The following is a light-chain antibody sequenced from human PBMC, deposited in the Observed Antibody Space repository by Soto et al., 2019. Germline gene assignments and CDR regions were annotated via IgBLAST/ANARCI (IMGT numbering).Light chain of an antibody. CDR3: QSYDSNVRAYV. CDR1: DSNIGATYE. CDR2: GNN. V-gene: IGLV1-40*01. Sequence: QSVLTQPPSLSGAPGQRVTISCTGGDSNIGATYEVHWYRHLPGTAPRLLIYGNNNRPSGVPDRFSGSKSGTSASLAITGLQAEDEAEYYCQSYDSNVRAYVFGTGTTLTVL. J-gene: IGLJ1*01.